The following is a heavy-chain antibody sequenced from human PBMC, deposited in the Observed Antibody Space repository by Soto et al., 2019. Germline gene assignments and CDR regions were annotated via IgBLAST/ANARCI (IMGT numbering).Heavy chain of an antibody. CDR3: ARSQGSSTSLEIYYYYYYGMDV. D-gene: IGHD2-2*01. CDR2: IIPISGTA. CDR1: GGTFSAFV. V-gene: IGHV1-69*01. J-gene: IGHJ6*02. Sequence: QVQLVQSGAEVKKPGSWVKVSCKASGGTFSAFVIGWVGRAPDQGLGWLGGLFPIFGQETYAKKFRGGIIPISGTANYAQKFQGRVTITADESTSTAYMELSSLRSEDTAVYYCARSQGSSTSLEIYYYYYYGMDVWGQGTTVTVSS.